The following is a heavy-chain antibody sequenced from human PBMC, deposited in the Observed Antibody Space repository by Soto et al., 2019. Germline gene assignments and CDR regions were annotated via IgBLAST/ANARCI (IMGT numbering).Heavy chain of an antibody. CDR2: ISAYNGNT. CDR3: ARDAAQWLVTKRLDY. D-gene: IGHD6-19*01. J-gene: IGHJ4*02. CDR1: GYTFTSYG. V-gene: IGHV1-18*01. Sequence: QVPLVQSGAEVKKPGASVKVSCKASGYTFTSYGISWVRQAPGQGLEWMGWISAYNGNTNYAQKLQGRVTMTTDTSTSTAYMELRSLRSDDTAVYYCARDAAQWLVTKRLDYWGQGTLVTVSS.